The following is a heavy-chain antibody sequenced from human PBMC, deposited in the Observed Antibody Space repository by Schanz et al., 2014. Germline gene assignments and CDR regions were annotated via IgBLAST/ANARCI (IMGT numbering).Heavy chain of an antibody. CDR1: GFTFSTYA. Sequence: EVQLVESGGALVQPGGSLRLSCSASGFTFSTYAMSWVRQAPGKGLEWVSAINGNGGITYYADPVKGRFTISRDNSKNTLYLQMKSLRVEDTAVYYCARGTDTAMEHRPFDYWGQGTLVTVSS. D-gene: IGHD5-18*01. J-gene: IGHJ4*02. CDR2: INGNGGIT. V-gene: IGHV3-23*04. CDR3: ARGTDTAMEHRPFDY.